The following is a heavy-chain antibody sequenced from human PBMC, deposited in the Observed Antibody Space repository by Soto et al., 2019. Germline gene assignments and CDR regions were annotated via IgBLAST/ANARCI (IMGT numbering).Heavy chain of an antibody. CDR1: GFTFSSYG. CDR3: ARDLDCSSTSCYQYYYGMDV. V-gene: IGHV3-30*03. D-gene: IGHD2-2*01. J-gene: IGHJ6*02. CDR2: ISYDGSNK. Sequence: QVQLVESGGGVVQPGRSLRLSCAASGFTFSSYGMHWVRQAPGKGLEWVAVISYDGSNKYYADSVKGRFTISRDNSKNTLYLQMNSLRAEDTAVYYCARDLDCSSTSCYQYYYGMDVWGQGTTVTVSS.